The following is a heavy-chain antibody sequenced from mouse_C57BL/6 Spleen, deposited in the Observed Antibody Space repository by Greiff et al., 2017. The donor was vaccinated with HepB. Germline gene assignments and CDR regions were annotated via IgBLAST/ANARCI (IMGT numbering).Heavy chain of an antibody. D-gene: IGHD2-2*01. CDR1: GFTFSDYG. CDR3: AGTIYYGYERRYFDV. V-gene: IGHV5-17*01. Sequence: EVNVVESGGGLVKPGGSLTLSCAASGFTFSDYGMHWFRQPPEKGQGWVAYISSGSSTIYYADTVKGRFTISRDNAKNTLFLQMTSLRSEDTTMYYCAGTIYYGYERRYFDVWGRGTAVTVSS. CDR2: ISSGSSTI. J-gene: IGHJ1*03.